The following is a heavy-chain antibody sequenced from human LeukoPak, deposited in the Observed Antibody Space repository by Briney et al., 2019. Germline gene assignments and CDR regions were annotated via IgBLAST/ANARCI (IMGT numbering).Heavy chain of an antibody. D-gene: IGHD3-22*01. CDR2: LYASGSA. Sequence: KASETLSLTCSVSGASLTNPTYFQWSWIRRPPGKGLEVIGSLYASGSAKLNPSLESRLSMSLDPSTSQFFLKLSSVTAEDSALYYCARHYYDTSGHYYRGFFQHWGQGTLVTVSS. V-gene: IGHV4-61*01. J-gene: IGHJ1*01. CDR1: GASLTNPTYF. CDR3: ARHYYDTSGHYYRGFFQH.